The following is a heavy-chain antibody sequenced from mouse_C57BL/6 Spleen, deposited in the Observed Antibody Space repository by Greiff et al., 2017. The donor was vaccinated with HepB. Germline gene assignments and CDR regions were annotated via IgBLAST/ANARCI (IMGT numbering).Heavy chain of an antibody. D-gene: IGHD1-2*01. CDR1: GFTFSSYA. Sequence: EVQLVESGGGLVKPGGSLKLSCAASGFTFSSYAMSWVRQTPEKRLEWVATISDGGSYTYYPDNVKGRFTISRDNAKNNLYLQMSHLKSEDTAMYYCARTLLRHWYFDVWGTGTTVTVSS. CDR2: ISDGGSYT. V-gene: IGHV5-4*01. J-gene: IGHJ1*03. CDR3: ARTLLRHWYFDV.